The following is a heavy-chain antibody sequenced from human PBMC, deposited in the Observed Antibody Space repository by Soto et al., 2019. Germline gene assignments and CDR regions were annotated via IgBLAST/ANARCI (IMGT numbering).Heavy chain of an antibody. CDR3: VREDRHRFDS. CDR2: ISGGASDK. V-gene: IGHV3-7*01. Sequence: EVQLVESGGRLVQPGGSLRLSCAASGFMFSAYWMSWVRQDPGKGLEWVATISGGASDKFYVDSVKGRFTISRDDSKNTLYLQMNSLRDEDTAVYYCVREDRHRFDSWGQGTLVTVSS. J-gene: IGHJ4*02. CDR1: GFMFSAYW.